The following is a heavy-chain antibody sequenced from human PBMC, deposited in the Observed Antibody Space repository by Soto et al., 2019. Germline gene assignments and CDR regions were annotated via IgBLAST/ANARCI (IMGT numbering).Heavy chain of an antibody. CDR2: IRSKANSYAT. CDR3: TRGGGGSGSYERDYYYYYGMDV. Sequence: GGSLRLSCAASGFTFSGSAMHWVRQASGKGLEWVGRIRSKANSYATAYAASVKGRFTISRDDSKNTAYLQMNSLKTEDTAGYYCTRGGGGSGSYERDYYYYYGMDVWGQGTTVTVSS. V-gene: IGHV3-73*01. D-gene: IGHD1-26*01. CDR1: GFTFSGSA. J-gene: IGHJ6*02.